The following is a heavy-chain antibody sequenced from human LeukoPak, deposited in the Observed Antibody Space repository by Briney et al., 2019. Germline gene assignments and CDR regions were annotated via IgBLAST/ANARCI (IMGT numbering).Heavy chain of an antibody. V-gene: IGHV3-30*02. CDR1: AFSFSSYG. J-gene: IGHJ4*02. CDR3: TKNWADWKNPGEKDDY. D-gene: IGHD1/OR15-1a*01. Sequence: GGSLRLSCAASAFSFSSYGLHWVRQAPGKGLEWVAYIRYDGSKAYHVDSVEGRFTISRDNSKNTLYLQMSSLKPEDTAVYYCTKNWADWKNPGEKDDYWGQGSLVSVSS. CDR2: IRYDGSKA.